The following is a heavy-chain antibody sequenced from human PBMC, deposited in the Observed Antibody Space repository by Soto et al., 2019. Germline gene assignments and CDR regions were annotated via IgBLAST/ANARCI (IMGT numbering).Heavy chain of an antibody. CDR1: GGSISTHY. V-gene: IGHV4-4*07. D-gene: IGHD3-22*01. Sequence: SETLSLTGTVSGGSISTHYWSWIRQRAGKGLEWIGRIYTSGSTNYNPSLKSRVTMSVDTSKNQFSLKLSSVTAADTAVYYCARDIRDYYDSSGTNDAFDIWGQGTMVTVSS. J-gene: IGHJ3*02. CDR3: ARDIRDYYDSSGTNDAFDI. CDR2: IYTSGST.